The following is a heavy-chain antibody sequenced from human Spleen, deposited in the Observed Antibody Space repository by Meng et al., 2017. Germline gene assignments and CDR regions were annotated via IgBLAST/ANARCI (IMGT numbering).Heavy chain of an antibody. J-gene: IGHJ4*02. CDR1: GDSFTGQY. CDR3: AKDKIAVNFWSTKYFFDY. CDR2: INPNSGGT. V-gene: IGHV1-2*02. D-gene: IGHD3-3*01. Sequence: ASVKVSCKTSGDSFTGQYMHWVRQAPGQGLEWMGWINPNSGGTIYAQKFQGRVTMARDTSISTAYMELSRLRSDDTAVYYCAKDKIAVNFWSTKYFFDYWGQGTLVTVSS.